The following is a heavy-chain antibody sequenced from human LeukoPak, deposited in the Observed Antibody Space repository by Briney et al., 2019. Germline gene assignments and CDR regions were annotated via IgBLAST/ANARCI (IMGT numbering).Heavy chain of an antibody. V-gene: IGHV1-18*01. CDR3: ARGVGIAAAGTFRYYYMDV. CDR2: ISAYNGNT. J-gene: IGHJ6*03. D-gene: IGHD6-13*01. CDR1: GYTFTSYG. Sequence: GASVKVSCKASGYTFTSYGISWVRQAPGQGLEWMGWISAYNGNTNYAQKLQGRVTMTTDTSTSTAYMELRSLRSDDTAVYYCARGVGIAAAGTFRYYYMDVWGKGTTVTVSS.